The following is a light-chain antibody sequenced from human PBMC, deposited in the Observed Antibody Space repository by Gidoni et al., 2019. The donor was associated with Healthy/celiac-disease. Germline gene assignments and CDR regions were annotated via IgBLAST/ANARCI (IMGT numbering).Light chain of an antibody. J-gene: IGLJ2*01. CDR3: NSRDSSGNVV. V-gene: IGLV3-19*01. CDR2: GKH. Sequence: SSELTQDPAVSVALGQTVRITCQGDSLRSYYASWYQQTPGQAPVLVIYGKHNRPSGIPDRFSGSSSGNTASLTITGAQAEDEADYYCNSRDSSGNVVFGGGTKLTVL. CDR1: SLRSYY.